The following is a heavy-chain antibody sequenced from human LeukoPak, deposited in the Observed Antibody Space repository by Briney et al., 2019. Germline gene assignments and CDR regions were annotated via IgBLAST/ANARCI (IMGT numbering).Heavy chain of an antibody. J-gene: IGHJ4*02. CDR1: GFTFSSYA. D-gene: IGHD3-3*01. Sequence: GGSLRLSCAASGFTFSSYAMSWVRQAPGKGLEWVSAISGSGGSTYYADSVKGRFTISRDNSKNTLYLKMNSLRAEDTAVYYCAKDPRPQVLRFLEWLLNYFDYWGQGTLVTVSS. CDR2: ISGSGGST. CDR3: AKDPRPQVLRFLEWLLNYFDY. V-gene: IGHV3-23*01.